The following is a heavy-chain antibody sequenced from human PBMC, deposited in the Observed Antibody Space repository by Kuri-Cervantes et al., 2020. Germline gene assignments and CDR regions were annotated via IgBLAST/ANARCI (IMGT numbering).Heavy chain of an antibody. Sequence: SETLSLTCAVYGEYFSGYYWSWLRQSPGKGLEWIWEINHSGSTNYNPSLKSRFTISVDTSKNQFSLKLSSVTAADTAVYYCASASYGGNWFDPWGQGTLVTVSS. CDR2: INHSGST. D-gene: IGHD4-23*01. CDR3: ASASYGGNWFDP. V-gene: IGHV4-34*01. J-gene: IGHJ5*02. CDR1: GEYFSGYY.